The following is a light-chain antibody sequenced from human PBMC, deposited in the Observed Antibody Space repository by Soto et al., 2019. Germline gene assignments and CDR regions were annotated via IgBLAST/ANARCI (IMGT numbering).Light chain of an antibody. J-gene: IGKJ4*01. V-gene: IGKV1-5*01. CDR1: QSINNW. CDR2: DAS. CDR3: QQYDTYPLT. Sequence: DVQMTQSPSSLSASVGDRVTITCRASQSINNWLAWYQQKPGKAPKFLIYDASTLETGFPSRFSGSASGTEFTLPISGLQPEDVASYYCQQYDTYPLTFGGGTRVALK.